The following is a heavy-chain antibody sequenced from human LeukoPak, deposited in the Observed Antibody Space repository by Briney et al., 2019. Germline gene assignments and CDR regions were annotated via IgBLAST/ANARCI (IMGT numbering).Heavy chain of an antibody. J-gene: IGHJ6*02. CDR1: GFPFSSYA. V-gene: IGHV3-64D*09. D-gene: IGHD2-15*01. Sequence: GGSLRLSCSASGFPFSSYAMHWVRRAPGKGLEYVSAISDSGGSTYYADSVKGRFTISRDNSKNTLYLQMSSLRAEDTAVYFCVRGDSFGPYGMDVWGQGTTITVSS. CDR3: VRGDSFGPYGMDV. CDR2: ISDSGGST.